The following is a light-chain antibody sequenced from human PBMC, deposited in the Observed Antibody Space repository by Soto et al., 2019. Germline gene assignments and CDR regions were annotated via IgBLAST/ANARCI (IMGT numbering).Light chain of an antibody. CDR3: MQDLQTPFN. CDR2: LAT. CDR1: RSLLQTNGNTY. V-gene: IGKV2-28*01. Sequence: DIVMTQSPLSLPVTPGEPASISCRSSRSLLQTNGNTYLDWYLQKPGQSPQLLISLATNRASGVPDRVSGSGSGTDFTLQISRVEAEDVGVYYCMQDLQTPFNFGGGTKVEIK. J-gene: IGKJ4*01.